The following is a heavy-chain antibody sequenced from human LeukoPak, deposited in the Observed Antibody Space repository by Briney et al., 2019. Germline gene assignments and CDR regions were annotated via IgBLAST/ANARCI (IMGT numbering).Heavy chain of an antibody. CDR3: ATGTYDSSGYYGLRFDY. CDR2: IYYSGST. J-gene: IGHJ4*02. V-gene: IGHV4-31*03. CDR1: GGSISSGGYY. Sequence: PSETLSLTCTVSGGSISSGGYYWSWIRQHPGKGLGWIGCIYYSGSTYYNPSLKSRVTISVDTSKNQFSLKLSSVTAADTAVYYCATGTYDSSGYYGLRFDYWGQGTLVTVSS. D-gene: IGHD3-22*01.